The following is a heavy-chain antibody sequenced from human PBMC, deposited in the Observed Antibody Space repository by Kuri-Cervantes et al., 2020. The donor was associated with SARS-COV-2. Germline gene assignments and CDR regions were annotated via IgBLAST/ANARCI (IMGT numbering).Heavy chain of an antibody. CDR3: AKGLNYYDSSGYET. CDR2: ISSSSSYI. D-gene: IGHD3-22*01. CDR1: GFTFSSYA. J-gene: IGHJ5*02. Sequence: GESLKISCAASGFTFSSYAMSWVRQAPGKGLEWVSSISSSSSYIYYADSVKGRFTISRDNAKNSLYLQMNSLRAEDTAVYYCAKGLNYYDSSGYETWGQGTLVTVSS. V-gene: IGHV3-21*04.